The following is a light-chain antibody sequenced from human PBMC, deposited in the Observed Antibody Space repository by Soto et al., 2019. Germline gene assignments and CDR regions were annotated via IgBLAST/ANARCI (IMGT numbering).Light chain of an antibody. CDR2: HVS. CDR1: SSDVGTYNY. Sequence: QSVLTQPRSVSGPPGQSVSISCRGTSSDVGTYNYVSWYQQHPGKAPKLMIYHVSKRPSGVPDRFSGSKSGNTASLTISGLQAEDEADYYCCSYAGGYTHAVFGGGTK. V-gene: IGLV2-11*01. CDR3: CSYAGGYTHAV. J-gene: IGLJ2*01.